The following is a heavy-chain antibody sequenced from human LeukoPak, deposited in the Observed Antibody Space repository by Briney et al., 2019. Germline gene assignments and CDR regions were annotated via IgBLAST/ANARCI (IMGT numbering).Heavy chain of an antibody. V-gene: IGHV4-39*07. Sequence: PSETLSLTCSVSGDSITSSSYYWGWIRQPPGKGLEWTGSVYYSGVTYYNPSLKSRVTISVDTSKNQFSLKLSSVTAADTAVYYCARGPIAAAASPPIDYWGQGTLVTVSS. CDR2: VYYSGVT. J-gene: IGHJ4*02. CDR1: GDSITSSSYY. CDR3: ARGPIAAAASPPIDY. D-gene: IGHD6-13*01.